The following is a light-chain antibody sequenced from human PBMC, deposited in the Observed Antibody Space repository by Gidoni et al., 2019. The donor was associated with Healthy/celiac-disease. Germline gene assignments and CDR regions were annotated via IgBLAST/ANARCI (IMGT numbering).Light chain of an antibody. CDR3: SSYTSSRTV. V-gene: IGLV2-14*01. CDR2: EVS. CDR1: SSDVGGYNY. Sequence: QSALTQPASVSRSPAQSITLSCTGTSSDVGGYNYVSWYQQHPGKAHKLITYEVSNRPSGVSNRFSGSKSGNTASLTISGLQAEDEADYYCSSYTSSRTVFGTGAKITVL. J-gene: IGLJ1*01.